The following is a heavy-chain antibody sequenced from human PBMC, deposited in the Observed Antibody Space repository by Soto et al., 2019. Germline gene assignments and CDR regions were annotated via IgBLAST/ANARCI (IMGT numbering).Heavy chain of an antibody. V-gene: IGHV4-59*01. J-gene: IGHJ4*02. CDR3: ARVGRPDYGGVAFDY. Sequence: SETLSLTCTASGGSISSYYWSWIRQPPGKGLEWIGYIYYSGSTNYNPSLKSRVTISVDTSKNQFSLKLSSVTAADTAVYYCARVGRPDYGGVAFDYWGQGTLVTVSS. CDR2: IYYSGST. CDR1: GGSISSYY. D-gene: IGHD4-17*01.